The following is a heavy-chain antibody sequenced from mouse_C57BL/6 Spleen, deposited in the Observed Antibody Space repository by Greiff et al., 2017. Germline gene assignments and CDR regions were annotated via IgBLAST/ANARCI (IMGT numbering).Heavy chain of an antibody. CDR3: ARGRLTTVVATDFDY. V-gene: IGHV1-64*01. CDR1: GYTFTSYW. Sequence: QVQLQQPGAELVKPGASVKLSCKASGYTFTSYWMHWVKQRPGQGLEWIGMIHPNSGSTNYNEKFKSKATLTVDKSSSTAYMQLSSLTSEDSAVYYCARGRLTTVVATDFDYWGQGTTLTVSS. CDR2: IHPNSGST. J-gene: IGHJ2*01. D-gene: IGHD1-1*01.